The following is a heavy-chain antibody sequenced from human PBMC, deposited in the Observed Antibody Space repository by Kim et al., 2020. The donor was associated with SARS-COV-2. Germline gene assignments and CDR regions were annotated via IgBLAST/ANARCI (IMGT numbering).Heavy chain of an antibody. Sequence: ASVKVSCKASGYTFTSYYMYWVRQAPGQGLEWMGIINPSGGSTSYAQKFQGRVTMTRDTSTSTVYMELSSLRSEDTAVYYCARVGRITIFGVVKHYYYYMDVWGNGTTVTVSS. CDR1: GYTFTSYY. V-gene: IGHV1-46*01. CDR2: INPSGGST. CDR3: ARVGRITIFGVVKHYYYYMDV. J-gene: IGHJ6*03. D-gene: IGHD3-3*01.